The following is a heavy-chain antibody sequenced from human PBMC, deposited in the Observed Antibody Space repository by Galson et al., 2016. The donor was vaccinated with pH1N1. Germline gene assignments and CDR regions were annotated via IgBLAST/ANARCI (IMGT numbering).Heavy chain of an antibody. D-gene: IGHD2-2*01. Sequence: QSGAEVKKPGESLRISCQDYGDRFSTYWISWVRQMPGKGLEWMGKIDPSDSYTKYSPSFQGHVTISVDKSISTAYLQWSSLKASDTAMYYCAGHTAYCSSITCQNWFDPWGQGTLVTVSS. CDR2: IDPSDSYT. J-gene: IGHJ5*02. CDR1: GDRFSTYW. CDR3: AGHTAYCSSITCQNWFDP. V-gene: IGHV5-10-1*01.